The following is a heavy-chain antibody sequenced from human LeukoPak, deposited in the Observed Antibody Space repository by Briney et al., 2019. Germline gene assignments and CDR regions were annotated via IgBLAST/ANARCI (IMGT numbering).Heavy chain of an antibody. V-gene: IGHV3-48*03. D-gene: IGHD7-27*01. CDR2: ISSSGSTI. CDR3: ARDPHGALPNWGLDY. J-gene: IGHJ4*02. CDR1: GFTFSSHE. Sequence: GGSLRLSCAASGFTFSSHEMNWVRQAPGKGLEWVSYISSSGSTIYYADSVKGRFTISRDNAKNSLYLQMNSLRAEDTAVYYCARDPHGALPNWGLDYWGQGTLVTVSS.